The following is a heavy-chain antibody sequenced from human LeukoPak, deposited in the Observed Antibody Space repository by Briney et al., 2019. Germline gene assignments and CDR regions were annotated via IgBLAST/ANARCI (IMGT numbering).Heavy chain of an antibody. Sequence: GGSLRLSCAASGYTFSDYYMSWIRQAPGKGLEWVSYISSSGSTIYYADSVKGRFTISRDNAKNSLYLQMNILRAEDRAVYYCASDSPYSSSCTYWGQGTLVTVSS. V-gene: IGHV3-11*04. CDR3: ASDSPYSSSCTY. CDR2: ISSSGSTI. J-gene: IGHJ4*02. CDR1: GYTFSDYY. D-gene: IGHD6-13*01.